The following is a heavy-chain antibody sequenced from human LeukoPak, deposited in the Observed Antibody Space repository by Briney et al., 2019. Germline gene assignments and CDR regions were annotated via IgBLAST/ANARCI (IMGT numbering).Heavy chain of an antibody. D-gene: IGHD1-1*01. CDR1: GDSIIGYY. CDR2: IHYSGST. Sequence: SETLSLTYTVSGDSIIGYYWSWIRQPPGKGLEWIGYIHYSGSTNYNPSLKSRVTISVDTSRSHFSLKLSSATAADTAVYFCARGERLGPDFWGQGTLVTVSS. V-gene: IGHV4-59*01. CDR3: ARGERLGPDF. J-gene: IGHJ4*02.